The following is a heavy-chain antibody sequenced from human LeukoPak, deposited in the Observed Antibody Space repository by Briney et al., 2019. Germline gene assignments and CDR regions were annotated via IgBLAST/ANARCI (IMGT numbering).Heavy chain of an antibody. CDR3: ARGSLDYAKYNYDSSEEYYFDY. J-gene: IGHJ4*02. V-gene: IGHV1-69*13. D-gene: IGHD3-22*01. CDR1: GGTFSSYD. Sequence: SVKVSCKASGGTFSSYDISWVRQAPGQGLEWMGGIIPMLGTPNYAQKFQGRVTITADESTSTAYMELSSLTSEDTAIYYCARGSLDYAKYNYDSSEEYYFDYWGQGTLVTVSS. CDR2: IIPMLGTP.